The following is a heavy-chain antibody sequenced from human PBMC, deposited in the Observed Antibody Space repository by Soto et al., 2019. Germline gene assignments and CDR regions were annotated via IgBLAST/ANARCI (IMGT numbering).Heavy chain of an antibody. J-gene: IGHJ6*03. CDR2: IIPILGIA. Sequence: GASGKVSCKGSGGTLNRYTINWGGQAPGQGLEWMGRIIPILGIANYAQKFQGRVTITADKSTSTAYMELSSLRSEDTAVYYCARSRIAYYMDVWGKGTTVTVSS. D-gene: IGHD2-21*01. V-gene: IGHV1-69*02. CDR3: ARSRIAYYMDV. CDR1: GGTLNRYT.